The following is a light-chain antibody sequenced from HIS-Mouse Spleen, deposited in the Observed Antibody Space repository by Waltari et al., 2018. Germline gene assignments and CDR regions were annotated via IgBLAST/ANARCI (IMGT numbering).Light chain of an antibody. J-gene: IGLJ2*01. CDR3: YSTDSSGNHRV. CDR2: EDS. V-gene: IGLV3-10*01. CDR1: ALPKKY. Sequence: SYELTQPPSVSVSPGQTARITCSGDALPKKYAYWDQQKSGQAPVLVIYEDSKRPAGIPDRFSGSSSGTMATLTISGAQVEDEADYYCYSTDSSGNHRVFGGGTKLTVL.